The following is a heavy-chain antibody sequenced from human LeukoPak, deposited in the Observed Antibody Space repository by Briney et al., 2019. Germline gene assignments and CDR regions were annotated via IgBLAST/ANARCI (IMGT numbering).Heavy chain of an antibody. J-gene: IGHJ4*02. CDR1: GFTFSDYY. CDR2: ISSSGSTI. D-gene: IGHD6-13*01. Sequence: GGSLRLSCVASGFTFSDYYMSWIRQAPGKGLEWIPYISSSGSTIYYADSVKGRFTISRDNAKNSLYLQMNSLRAEDTAVYYCARGGSSSWRRVFDYWGQGTLVTVSS. V-gene: IGHV3-11*01. CDR3: ARGGSSSWRRVFDY.